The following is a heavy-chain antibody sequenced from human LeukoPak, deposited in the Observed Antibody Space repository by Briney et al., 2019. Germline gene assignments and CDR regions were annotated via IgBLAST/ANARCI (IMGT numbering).Heavy chain of an antibody. CDR3: ARDLYGDYVFDY. CDR1: GFTFSSYA. V-gene: IGHV3-23*01. D-gene: IGHD4-17*01. J-gene: IGHJ4*02. Sequence: GGSLRLSCAASGFTFSSYAMSWVRQAPGKGLEWVSAISGSGGSTYYADSVKGRFTISRDNSKNTLYLQMNSLRAEDTAVYYCARDLYGDYVFDYWGQGTLVTVSS. CDR2: ISGSGGST.